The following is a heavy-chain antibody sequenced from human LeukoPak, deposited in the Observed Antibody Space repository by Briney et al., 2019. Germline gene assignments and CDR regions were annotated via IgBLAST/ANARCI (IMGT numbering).Heavy chain of an antibody. V-gene: IGHV3-23*01. CDR1: GITFDNHW. CDR2: ISGNGEVI. J-gene: IGHJ4*02. Sequence: PGGSLRLSCAASGITFDNHWMNWVRQAPGKGLEWISTISGNGEVIYYADSVKGRFTISRDKSQNTLYLQMHSLRAEDTAIYYCTKEGRTLPPDYWGQGTLVTVSS. CDR3: TKEGRTLPPDY.